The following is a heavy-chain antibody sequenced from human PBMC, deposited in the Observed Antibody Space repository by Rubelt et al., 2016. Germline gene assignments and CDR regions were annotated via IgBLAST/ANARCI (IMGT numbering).Heavy chain of an antibody. CDR2: ISAYTGNT. Sequence: QVQLVQSGAEVKKPGASVKVSCKASGYTFNSYGISWVRQAPGQGLEWMGWISAYTGNTNYAQKSQGDVTRTPDTSTSTAYMELRSLRSDDTAGYYCARDSGSPRGGGHDYWGQGTLVTVSS. CDR3: ARDSGSPRGGGHDY. V-gene: IGHV1-18*01. J-gene: IGHJ4*02. D-gene: IGHD1-26*01. CDR1: GYTFNSYG.